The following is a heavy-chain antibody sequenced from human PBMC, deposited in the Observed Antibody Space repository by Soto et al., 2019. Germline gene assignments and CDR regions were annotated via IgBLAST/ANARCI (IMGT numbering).Heavy chain of an antibody. CDR3: AREKGVAGVVGY. J-gene: IGHJ4*02. D-gene: IGHD6-19*01. V-gene: IGHV3-30-3*01. CDR2: ISYDGSNK. CDR1: GFTFSSYA. Sequence: PGGSLRLSCAASGFTFSSYAMHWVRQAPGKGLEWVAVISYDGSNKYYADSVKGRFTISRDNAKNSLYLQMNSLRAEDTAVYYCAREKGVAGVVGYWGQGTLVTVSS.